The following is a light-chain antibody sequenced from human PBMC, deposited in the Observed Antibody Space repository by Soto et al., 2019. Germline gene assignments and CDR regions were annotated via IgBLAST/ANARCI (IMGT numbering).Light chain of an antibody. J-gene: IGLJ1*01. CDR3: SSYAGSNTLV. CDR1: SSDVDIYNY. CDR2: EVT. Sequence: QSVLTQPPSASGSPGQSVTISCTGTSSDVDIYNYVSWYQQHPGKASKLIIYEVTKRPSGVPDRFSGSKSGNTASLTVSGLQTEDEAEYYCSSYAGSNTLVFGTGTKVTVL. V-gene: IGLV2-8*01.